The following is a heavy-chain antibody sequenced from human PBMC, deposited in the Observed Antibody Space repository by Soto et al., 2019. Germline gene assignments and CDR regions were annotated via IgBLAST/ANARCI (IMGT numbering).Heavy chain of an antibody. CDR3: ARGVGWELLRGGGWFDP. CDR1: GGSFSGYY. Sequence: SETLSLTCAVYGGSFSGYYWSWIRQPPGKGLEWIGEINHSGSTNYNPSLKSRVTISVDTSKNQFSLKLSSVTAADTAVYYCARGVGWELLRGGGWFDPWGQGTLVTVSS. V-gene: IGHV4-34*01. CDR2: INHSGST. D-gene: IGHD1-26*01. J-gene: IGHJ5*02.